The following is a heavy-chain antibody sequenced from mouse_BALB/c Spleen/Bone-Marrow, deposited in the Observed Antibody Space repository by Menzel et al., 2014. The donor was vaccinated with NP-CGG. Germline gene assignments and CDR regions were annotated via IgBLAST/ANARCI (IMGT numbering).Heavy chain of an antibody. Sequence: QVQLQQSGAELVMPGASAKMSCKASGHTFTDYWMHWVKQRPGQGLEWIGAIDTSDSYTSYNQKFKGKATLTVDESSNTAYMQLSSLTSEDSAVYYCARSDYRYDPLACWGQGTLVTVSA. J-gene: IGHJ3*01. CDR3: ARSDYRYDPLAC. CDR1: GHTFTDYW. V-gene: IGHV1-69*01. D-gene: IGHD2-14*01. CDR2: IDTSDSYT.